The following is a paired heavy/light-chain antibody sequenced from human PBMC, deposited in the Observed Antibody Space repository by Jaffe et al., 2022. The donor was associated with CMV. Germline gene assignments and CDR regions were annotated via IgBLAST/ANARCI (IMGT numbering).Light chain of an antibody. Sequence: QSVLTQPASVSGSPGQSITISCTGTSSDVGGYNFVSWYQQHPGKAPKLIIYDVTNRPSGISDRFSGSKSGNTASLTISGLQTEDEADYHCSSYTGTSTWVFGGGTKLSVL. CDR1: SSDVGGYNF. CDR2: DVT. CDR3: SSYTGTSTWV. J-gene: IGLJ3*02. V-gene: IGLV2-14*03.
Heavy chain of an antibody. J-gene: IGHJ1*01. CDR1: GFTFGRFG. D-gene: IGHD3-22*01. CDR3: ARELNYYYDSNGYYHEGFQH. Sequence: QVQLAESGGGVVQPGKSLRLSCAASGFTFGRFGMHWVRQAPGKGLEWVAVIWYDGSNEYYADSVKGRFTISRDNSKNTLYLQMNSLRVEDTAVYYCARELNYYYDSNGYYHEGFQHWGQGTLVTVSS. CDR2: IWYDGSNE. V-gene: IGHV3-33*01.